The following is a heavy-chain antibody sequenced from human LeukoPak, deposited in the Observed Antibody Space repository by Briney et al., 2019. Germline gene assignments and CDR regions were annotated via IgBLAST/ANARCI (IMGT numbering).Heavy chain of an antibody. CDR1: GFTFSSYS. CDR2: TSYDGSDK. J-gene: IGHJ6*03. CDR3: AKGHYYMDA. V-gene: IGHV3-30*18. Sequence: PGGSLRLSCAASGFTFSSYSMNWVRQAPGKGLEWVAVTSYDGSDKYYADSVKGRFTISRDNSNNTLYLQMNSLRAEDTAVYYCAKGHYYMDAWGNGTTVTISS.